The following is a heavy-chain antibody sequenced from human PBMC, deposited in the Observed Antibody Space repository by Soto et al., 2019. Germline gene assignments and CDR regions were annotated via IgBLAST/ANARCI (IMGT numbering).Heavy chain of an antibody. J-gene: IGHJ4*02. Sequence: QLQLQESGPGLVKPSETLSLTCTVSGGSISSSSYYWGWIRQRPGKGLEWIGSIYYSGSTYYNPSLKSRVTISVDTSKNQFSLKLSSVTAADTAVYYCARHDGYTPIDYWGQGTLVTVSS. CDR2: IYYSGST. V-gene: IGHV4-39*01. CDR3: ARHDGYTPIDY. D-gene: IGHD5-12*01. CDR1: GGSISSSSYY.